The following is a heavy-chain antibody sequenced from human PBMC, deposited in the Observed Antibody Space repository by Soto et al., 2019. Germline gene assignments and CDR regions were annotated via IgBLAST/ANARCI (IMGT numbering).Heavy chain of an antibody. CDR1: GGSISSGGYS. V-gene: IGHV4-30-2*01. D-gene: IGHD4-4*01. CDR3: ARGMTTVTTIDY. Sequence: QLQLQGSGSGLVKPSQTLSLTCAVSGGSISSGGYSWSWIRQPPGKGLEWIGYISHSGSTYYNPSLKSRVTISVDRSKKQFSLQLSSVTAADTAVYYCARGMTTVTTIDYWGKGTMVTVSS. J-gene: IGHJ4*02. CDR2: ISHSGST.